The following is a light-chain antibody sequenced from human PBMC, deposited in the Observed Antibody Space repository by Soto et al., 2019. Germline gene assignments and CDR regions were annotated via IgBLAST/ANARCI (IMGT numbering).Light chain of an antibody. J-gene: IGKJ5*01. CDR1: QSVSGH. Sequence: EIVFTQSPSTLSVSPGERVTLSCRASQSVSGHLAWYQQKPGQAPRLIISGASTRATGIPARFSGSGSGTEFTLTISSLQSEDFAVYYCQQYGTSPITFGQGTRLEI. CDR2: GAS. CDR3: QQYGTSPIT. V-gene: IGKV3-15*01.